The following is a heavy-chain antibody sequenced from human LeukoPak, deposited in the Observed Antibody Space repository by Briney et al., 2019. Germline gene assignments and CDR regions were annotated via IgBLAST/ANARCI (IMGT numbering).Heavy chain of an antibody. CDR1: GGSISSYY. CDR3: ARHGDQYSSSWTSDWFDP. V-gene: IGHV4-59*08. Sequence: PSETLSLTCTVSGGSISSYYWSWIRQAPGKGLEWVGYIYYSGSTNYNPSLKSRVTISVDTSKNQFSLKLSSVTAADTAVYYCARHGDQYSSSWTSDWFDPWGQGTLVTVSS. CDR2: IYYSGST. D-gene: IGHD6-13*01. J-gene: IGHJ5*02.